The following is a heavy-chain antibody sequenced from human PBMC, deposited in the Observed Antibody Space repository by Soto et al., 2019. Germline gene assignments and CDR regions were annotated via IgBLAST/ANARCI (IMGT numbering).Heavy chain of an antibody. J-gene: IGHJ4*02. CDR3: ARHATMGRFDY. CDR1: GGSISSYY. D-gene: IGHD1-1*01. CDR2: IYYSGST. Sequence: SETLSLTCTVSGGSISSYYWSWIRQPPGKGLEWIGYIYYSGSTNYNPSLKSRVTISVDTSKNQFSLKLSSLTAADTAVYYCARHATMGRFDYWGQGTLVTVSS. V-gene: IGHV4-59*08.